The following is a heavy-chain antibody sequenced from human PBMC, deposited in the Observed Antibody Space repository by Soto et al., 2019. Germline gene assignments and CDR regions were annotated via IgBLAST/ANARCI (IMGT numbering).Heavy chain of an antibody. CDR2: ISQSGST. CDR3: ATRDSYYGMDF. V-gene: IGHV4-34*01. CDR1: GGAFSGYH. Sequence: SSETLSPTCGVSGGAFSGYHWSWIRQAPGKGLEWIGEISQSGSTNYSPSLKSRVTMSVDTSKKQFSLKLSSVTAAGTALYYCATRDSYYGMDFWGQGTTVTVSS. J-gene: IGHJ6*02.